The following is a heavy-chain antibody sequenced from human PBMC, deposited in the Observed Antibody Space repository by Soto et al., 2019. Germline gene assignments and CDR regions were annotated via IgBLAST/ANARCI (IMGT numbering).Heavy chain of an antibody. CDR1: GGCFSGYY. V-gene: IGHV4-34*01. CDR2: INHSGST. Sequence: SETLSLTCAVYGGCFSGYYWSWIRQPPGKGLEWIGEINHSGSTNYNPSLKSRVTISVDTSKNQFSLKLSSVTAADTAVYYCARRHSSGWWYYGMDVWGQGTTVTVSS. CDR3: ARRHSSGWWYYGMDV. J-gene: IGHJ6*02. D-gene: IGHD6-19*01.